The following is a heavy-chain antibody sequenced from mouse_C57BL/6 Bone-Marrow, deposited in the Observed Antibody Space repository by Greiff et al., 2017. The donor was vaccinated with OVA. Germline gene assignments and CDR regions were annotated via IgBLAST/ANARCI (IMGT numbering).Heavy chain of an antibody. D-gene: IGHD2-3*01. Sequence: QVQLQQPGAELVMPGASVKLSCKASGYTFTSYGISWVKQRTGQGLEWIGEIYPRSGNTYYNEKFKGKATLTADKSSSTAYMELRSLTSEDSAVYFCARWWLLRGDYWGQGTTLTVSS. J-gene: IGHJ2*01. V-gene: IGHV1-81*01. CDR3: ARWWLLRGDY. CDR2: IYPRSGNT. CDR1: GYTFTSYG.